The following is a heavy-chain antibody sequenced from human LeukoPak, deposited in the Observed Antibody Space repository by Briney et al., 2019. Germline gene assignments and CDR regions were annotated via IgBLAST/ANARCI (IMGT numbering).Heavy chain of an antibody. Sequence: RGGSLRLSCVVSGYSFSSNMMTWVRQAPGKGLEWVATILPGGSESYRVDSVKGRFTISRDNAKNSLYLQMNSLRAEDTAVYYCMSAHGYWGQGTLVTVSS. CDR3: MSAHGY. J-gene: IGHJ4*02. CDR1: GYSFSSNM. V-gene: IGHV3-7*01. CDR2: ILPGGSES.